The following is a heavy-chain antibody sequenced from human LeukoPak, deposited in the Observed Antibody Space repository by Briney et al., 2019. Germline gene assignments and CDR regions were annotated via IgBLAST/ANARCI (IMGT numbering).Heavy chain of an antibody. V-gene: IGHV4-59*01. J-gene: IGHJ4*02. CDR2: MYYSGNT. CDR3: ARGDQIDYVWGTYRYTGSTFDY. D-gene: IGHD3-16*02. Sequence: SETLSLTCAVSGGSISSYYWSWIRQPPGKGLEWIGYMYYSGNTNYNPSLKSRVTISVDTSKNQFSLELISVTAGDTAVYYCARGDQIDYVWGTYRYTGSTFDYWGQGTLVTVSS. CDR1: GGSISSYY.